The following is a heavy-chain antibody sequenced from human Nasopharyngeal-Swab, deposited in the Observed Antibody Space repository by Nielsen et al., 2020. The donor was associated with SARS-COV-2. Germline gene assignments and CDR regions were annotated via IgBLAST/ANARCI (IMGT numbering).Heavy chain of an antibody. J-gene: IGHJ4*02. CDR2: TYYRSQWYN. V-gene: IGHV6-1*01. CDR3: ASSAQGSPSLY. CDR1: GDSVSSTIAA. Sequence: SETLSLTCAISGDSVSSTIAAWHWIRQSPSRGLEWLGRTYYRSQWYNDYAVSVRSRITISPDISKNQFSLHLNSVTPEDTAVYYCASSAQGSPSLYWGQGILVTISS.